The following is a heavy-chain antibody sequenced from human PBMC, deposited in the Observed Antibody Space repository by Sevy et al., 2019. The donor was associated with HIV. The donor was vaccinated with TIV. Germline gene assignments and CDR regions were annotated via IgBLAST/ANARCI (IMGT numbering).Heavy chain of an antibody. CDR3: ARVGVAGTDYYYYLDV. J-gene: IGHJ6*03. Sequence: SETLSLTCTVSGGSISSYYWSWIRQPPGKGLEWIGYIYYSGSTNYNPSLKSRVTISVDTSKNQLSLKLSCVTAADTAVYYCARVGVAGTDYYYYLDVWGKGTTVTVSS. D-gene: IGHD6-19*01. CDR2: IYYSGST. V-gene: IGHV4-59*01. CDR1: GGSISSYY.